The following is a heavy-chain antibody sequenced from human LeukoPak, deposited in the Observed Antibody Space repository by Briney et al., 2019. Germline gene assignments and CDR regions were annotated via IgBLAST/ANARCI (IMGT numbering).Heavy chain of an antibody. Sequence: GRSLRLSCAASGFTFSSYAMHWVRQAPGKGLEWVAVISYDGSNKYYADSVKARFTISRDNSKNTLYLEVISLTAEDTAVYYCAKDDAWLGFGEWSQGTLVTVSS. CDR2: ISYDGSNK. CDR1: GFTFSSYA. CDR3: AKDDAWLGFGE. J-gene: IGHJ4*02. V-gene: IGHV3-30*04. D-gene: IGHD3-10*01.